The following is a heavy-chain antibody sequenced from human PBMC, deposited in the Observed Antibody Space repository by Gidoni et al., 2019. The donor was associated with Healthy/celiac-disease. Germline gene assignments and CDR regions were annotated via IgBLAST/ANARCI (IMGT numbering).Heavy chain of an antibody. Sequence: QVQLVQSAAEVKKPGSSVTVSCKASSGTFSSSAISWVRQAPGQGLEWMGGIIPIFGTANYAQKFQGRVTITADESTSTAYMELSSLRSEDTAVYDCARTKIAVAGTTYYFDYWGQGTLVTVSS. D-gene: IGHD6-19*01. J-gene: IGHJ4*02. CDR1: SGTFSSSA. CDR2: IIPIFGTA. CDR3: ARTKIAVAGTTYYFDY. V-gene: IGHV1-69*01.